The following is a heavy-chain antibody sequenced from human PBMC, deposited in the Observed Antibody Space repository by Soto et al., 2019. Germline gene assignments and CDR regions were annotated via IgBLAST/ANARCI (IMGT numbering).Heavy chain of an antibody. V-gene: IGHV3-23*01. CDR2: ISGGRGST. Sequence: GGSLRLSCAGSGFTLSSYAMSWVRQAPGKGLEWVSAISGGRGSTYYADSVKGRFTISRDNSKNTLYLQMNSLRAEDTAVYYCAKSFSGWYSYDYWGQGTLVTVSS. CDR1: GFTLSSYA. J-gene: IGHJ4*02. D-gene: IGHD6-19*01. CDR3: AKSFSGWYSYDY.